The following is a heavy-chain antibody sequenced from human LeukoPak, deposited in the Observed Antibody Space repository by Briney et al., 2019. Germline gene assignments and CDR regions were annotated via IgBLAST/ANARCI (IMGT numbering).Heavy chain of an antibody. V-gene: IGHV3-21*04. Sequence: SGGSLRLSCAGSGFAFESFTMTWVRQAPGKGLEWVSLISDTGRDINYADSVRGLFTIYRDNTKNSLFLQMDSLRVEDTAIYYCAKGLFSAYDKYLDSWGQGTLVTVSS. J-gene: IGHJ4*02. CDR2: ISDTGRDI. CDR1: GFAFESFT. CDR3: AKGLFSAYDKYLDS. D-gene: IGHD5-12*01.